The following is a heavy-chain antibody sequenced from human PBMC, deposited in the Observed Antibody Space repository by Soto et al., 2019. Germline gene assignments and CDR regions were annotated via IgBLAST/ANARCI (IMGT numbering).Heavy chain of an antibody. J-gene: IGHJ6*02. CDR2: IIPIFGTA. V-gene: IGHV1-69*12. D-gene: IGHD6-25*01. Sequence: QVQLVQSGAEVKKPGSSVKVSCKASGDTFSRYAISWVRQAPGQGLEWMGGIIPIFGTANYAQKFQGRVTITADESTSTAYMELSSLRSEDTAVYYCARQGAALRDYYYGMDVWGQGTTVTVSS. CDR3: ARQGAALRDYYYGMDV. CDR1: GDTFSRYA.